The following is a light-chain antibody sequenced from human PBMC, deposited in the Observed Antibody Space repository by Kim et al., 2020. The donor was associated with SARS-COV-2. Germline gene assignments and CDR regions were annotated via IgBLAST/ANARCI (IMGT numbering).Light chain of an antibody. V-gene: IGKV3-20*01. CDR3: HQYGGSRWT. J-gene: IGKJ1*01. CDR1: QPTSSTY. Sequence: SPGERATLCCRAGQPTSSTYLAGYQQKPGQAPRLLSYGAASRATGIPDRFSGSGSGTDFTLTISRLEPEDVAVYYCHQYGGSRWTFGQGTKVDIK. CDR2: GAA.